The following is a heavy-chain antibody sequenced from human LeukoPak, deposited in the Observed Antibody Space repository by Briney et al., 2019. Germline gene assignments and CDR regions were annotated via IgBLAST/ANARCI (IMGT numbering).Heavy chain of an antibody. CDR2: SNAGNGNT. CDR1: GYTFTSYA. CDR3: ARGYCNGGSCYILLGF. J-gene: IGHJ4*02. V-gene: IGHV1-3*02. D-gene: IGHD2-15*01. Sequence: ASVKVSCKASGYTFTSYAMHWVRQAPGQRLEWMGWSNAGNGNTKYSQEFQGRVTITRDTSASTAYMELSSLRSEDMAVYYCARGYCNGGSCYILLGFWGQGTLVTVSS.